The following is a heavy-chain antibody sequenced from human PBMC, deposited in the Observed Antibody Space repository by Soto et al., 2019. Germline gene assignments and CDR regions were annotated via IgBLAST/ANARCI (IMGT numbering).Heavy chain of an antibody. CDR1: GFTFSSYA. Sequence: GGSLRLSCAASGFTFSSYAMSWVRQAPGKGMEWVSAISGSGGSTHYADSVKGRFTFTRENSKNTLYLQMNSLRAEDAAVYFCAKDSVDIVAAIWYLSSFGMDVWGPGTTGHVSS. CDR3: AKDSVDIVAAIWYLSSFGMDV. J-gene: IGHJ6*02. CDR2: ISGSGGST. D-gene: IGHD5-12*01. V-gene: IGHV3-23*01.